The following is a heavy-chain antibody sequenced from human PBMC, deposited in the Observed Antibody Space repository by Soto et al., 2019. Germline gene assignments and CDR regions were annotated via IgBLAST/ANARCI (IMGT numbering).Heavy chain of an antibody. V-gene: IGHV4-4*02. J-gene: IGHJ4*02. D-gene: IGHD4-17*01. CDR3: ARHGDYCFDL. CDR1: GASVSSGNW. Sequence: QVQLQESGPGLLKPSGTLFLPCAVSGASVSSGNWWSWVRQPPGKGLEWIGEMHPSGNTNYNPSLKSRVSVSVDKSKTQLSLHVNSLTAADTAVSFCARHGDYCFDLWGQGTLVTVSS. CDR2: MHPSGNT.